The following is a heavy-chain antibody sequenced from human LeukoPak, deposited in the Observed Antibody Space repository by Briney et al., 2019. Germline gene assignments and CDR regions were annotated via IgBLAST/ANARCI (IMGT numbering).Heavy chain of an antibody. CDR2: VYYTGDT. V-gene: IGHV4-59*01. CDR3: ARWANFRGMELHYLDL. Sequence: SETLSLTCTVSGGSITSDYWSWIRQPPGKGLEWIGYVYYTGDTRYRSSLESRVTISVDTSKTHLSLKMTSVTAADTGVYFCARWANFRGMELHYLDLWGQGTLVTVSS. CDR1: GGSITSDY. J-gene: IGHJ4*02. D-gene: IGHD1-26*01.